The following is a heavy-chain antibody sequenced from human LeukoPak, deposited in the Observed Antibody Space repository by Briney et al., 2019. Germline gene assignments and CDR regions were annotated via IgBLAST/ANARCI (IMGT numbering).Heavy chain of an antibody. D-gene: IGHD2-15*01. CDR1: GYTFTGYY. CDR3: ARDTYPDIVDYYMDV. V-gene: IGHV1-2*02. J-gene: IGHJ6*03. Sequence: ASVKVSFKAPGYTFTGYYMHWVRQAPGQGLEWMGWINPNSGGTNYAQKFQGRVTMTRDTSISTAYMELSRLRSDDTAVYYCARDTYPDIVDYYMDVWGKGTTVTVSS. CDR2: INPNSGGT.